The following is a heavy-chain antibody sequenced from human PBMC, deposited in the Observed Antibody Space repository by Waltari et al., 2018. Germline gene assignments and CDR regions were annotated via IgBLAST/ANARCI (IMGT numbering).Heavy chain of an antibody. D-gene: IGHD5-12*01. V-gene: IGHV1-69*10. CDR3: ARGDSGYEGFGAVREVGYYMDV. CDR2: IIPILGIA. CDR1: GGTFSSYA. Sequence: QVQLVQSGAEVKKPGSSVKVSCKASGGTFSSYAISWVPQAPGQGLEWMGGIIPILGIANYAQKFQGRVTITADKSTSTAYMELSSLRSEDTAVYYCARGDSGYEGFGAVREVGYYMDVWGKGTTVTVSS. J-gene: IGHJ6*03.